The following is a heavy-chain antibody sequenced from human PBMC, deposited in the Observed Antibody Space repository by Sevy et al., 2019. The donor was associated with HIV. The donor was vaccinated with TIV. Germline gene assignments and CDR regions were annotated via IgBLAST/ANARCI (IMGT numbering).Heavy chain of an antibody. CDR3: VGRPYSSTYSWSYYFDY. CDR2: ISSSHHAI. Sequence: GGSLRLSCAASGFTFSDYYMSWIRQAPGKGLEWFSSISSSHHAIKYADSVKGRFAISRDNAKKSLYLQMNGLRAEDTAVYFCVGRPYSSTYSWSYYFDYWGLGTLVTVSS. CDR1: GFTFSDYY. J-gene: IGHJ4*02. D-gene: IGHD5-18*01. V-gene: IGHV3-11*01.